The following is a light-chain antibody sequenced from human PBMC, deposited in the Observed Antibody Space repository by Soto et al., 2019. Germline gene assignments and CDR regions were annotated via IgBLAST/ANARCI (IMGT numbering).Light chain of an antibody. CDR1: QNINNW. Sequence: DIQMTQSPSTLSASVGDRVTITCRASQNINNWIDWYEQKPGKVPEFLIYDASTLENGVPSRFSGSGFGTEFSLTISSLQPDDFGSYYCQHMRTFGHGAKVEIK. CDR3: QHMRT. V-gene: IGKV1-5*01. CDR2: DAS. J-gene: IGKJ1*01.